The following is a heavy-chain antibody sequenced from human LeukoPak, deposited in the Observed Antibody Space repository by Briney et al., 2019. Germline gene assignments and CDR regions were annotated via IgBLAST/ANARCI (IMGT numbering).Heavy chain of an antibody. CDR3: ARGSHYDILTGYPYFDY. J-gene: IGHJ4*02. D-gene: IGHD3-9*01. V-gene: IGHV3-66*02. CDR1: GFTFSSYA. CDR2: IYSGGST. Sequence: GGSLRLSCAASGFTFSSYAMSWVRQAPGKGLEWVSVIYSGGSTYYADSVKGRFTISRDNSKNTLYLQMNSLRAEDTAVYYCARGSHYDILTGYPYFDYWGQGTLVTVSS.